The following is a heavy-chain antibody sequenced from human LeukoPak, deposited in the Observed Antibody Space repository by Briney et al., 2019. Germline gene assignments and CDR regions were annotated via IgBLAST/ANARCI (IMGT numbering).Heavy chain of an antibody. CDR3: ARLHYDFWSGYGFDP. CDR2: IYYSGST. D-gene: IGHD3-3*01. CDR1: GVSINSNSYY. Sequence: PSETLSLTCTVSGVSINSNSYYWGWIRQPPGKGLEWIGSIYYSGSTYYNPSLKSRVTISVDTSKNQFSLKLSSVTAADTAVYYCARLHYDFWSGYGFDPWGQGTLVTVSS. J-gene: IGHJ5*02. V-gene: IGHV4-39*07.